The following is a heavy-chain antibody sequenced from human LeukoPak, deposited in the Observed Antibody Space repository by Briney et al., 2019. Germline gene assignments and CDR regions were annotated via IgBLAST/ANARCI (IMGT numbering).Heavy chain of an antibody. Sequence: PGGSLRLSCAASGFTFSRYSMNWVRQAPGKGLEWVSSISSSSSYIYYADSVKGRFTISRDNAKNSLYLQMNSLRAEDTAVYYCATSHLTTVTTIFYWGQGTLVTVSS. V-gene: IGHV3-21*01. CDR2: ISSSSSYI. J-gene: IGHJ4*02. D-gene: IGHD4-17*01. CDR1: GFTFSRYS. CDR3: ATSHLTTVTTIFY.